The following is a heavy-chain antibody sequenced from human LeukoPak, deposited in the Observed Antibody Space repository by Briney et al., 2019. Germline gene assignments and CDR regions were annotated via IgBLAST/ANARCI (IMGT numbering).Heavy chain of an antibody. Sequence: PGRSLRLSCAASGFTFSSYAMHWVRQAPGKGLEWVAVISYDGSNKYYADSVKGRFTISRDNSKNTLYLQMNSLRAEDTAVYYCARGYCSGGSCYCDYWGQGTLVTVSS. V-gene: IGHV3-30*04. J-gene: IGHJ4*02. D-gene: IGHD2-15*01. CDR3: ARGYCSGGSCYCDY. CDR1: GFTFSSYA. CDR2: ISYDGSNK.